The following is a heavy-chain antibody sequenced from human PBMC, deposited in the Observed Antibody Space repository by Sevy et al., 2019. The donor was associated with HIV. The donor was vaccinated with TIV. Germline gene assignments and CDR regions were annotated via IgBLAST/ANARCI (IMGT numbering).Heavy chain of an antibody. V-gene: IGHV4-4*07. CDR3: ARGRDYYDSSGAGY. CDR1: GGSISSYY. CDR2: IYTSGST. Sequence: SETLSLTCTVSGGSISSYYWSWIRQPAGKGLEWIGRIYTSGSTNYNPSLKSRVTMSVDTSKNQFSLMLSSVTAADTAVYYCARGRDYYDSSGAGYWGQGTLVTVSS. D-gene: IGHD3-22*01. J-gene: IGHJ4*02.